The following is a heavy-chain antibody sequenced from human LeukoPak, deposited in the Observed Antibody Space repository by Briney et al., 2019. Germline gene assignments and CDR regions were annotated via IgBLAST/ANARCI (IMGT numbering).Heavy chain of an antibody. V-gene: IGHV3-23*01. CDR1: GFTFSNYA. CDR3: ANLNAPYWGNFDY. D-gene: IGHD3-16*01. CDR2: ISDSGVTA. Sequence: SGGSLRLSCAASGFTFSNYAMSWVRQASGQGLDWVSAISDSGVTAYYADSVKGRFTISRDNSKSTLYLQMNSLRAEDTAVYYCANLNAPYWGNFDYWGQGTLVTVSS. J-gene: IGHJ4*02.